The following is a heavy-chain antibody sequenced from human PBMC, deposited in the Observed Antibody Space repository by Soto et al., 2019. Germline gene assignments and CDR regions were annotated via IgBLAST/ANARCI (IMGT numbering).Heavy chain of an antibody. CDR2: IYHSGST. CDR1: GGSISSRNW. J-gene: IGHJ4*02. V-gene: IGHV4-4*02. D-gene: IGHD3-22*01. CDR3: ARVVLDSSGYYSYCFDY. Sequence: QVQLQESGPGLVNPSGTLSLTCAVSGGSISSRNWWSWVRQPPGKGLKWIGEIYHSGSTNYNPSLKIRVTISVDKAKNQFSLKLSSVTAADTAVYYCARVVLDSSGYYSYCFDYWGQGTLVTVSS.